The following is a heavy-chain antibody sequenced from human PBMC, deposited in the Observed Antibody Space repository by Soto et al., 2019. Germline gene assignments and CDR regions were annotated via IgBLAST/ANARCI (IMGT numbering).Heavy chain of an antibody. D-gene: IGHD4-4*01. J-gene: IGHJ4*02. CDR3: ARARILTTVTTVFGY. CDR1: GYTFTSYY. Sequence: ATVKVSCKASGYTFTSYYMHWVRQAPGQGLEWMGIINPSGGSTSYAQKFQGRVTMTRDTSTSTVYMELSSLRSEDTAVYYCARARILTTVTTVFGYWGQGTLVTVSS. V-gene: IGHV1-46*01. CDR2: INPSGGST.